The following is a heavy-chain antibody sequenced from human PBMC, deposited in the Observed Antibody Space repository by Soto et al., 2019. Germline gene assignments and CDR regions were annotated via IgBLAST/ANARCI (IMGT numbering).Heavy chain of an antibody. V-gene: IGHV4-59*08. CDR1: GGSISSDY. Sequence: SETLSLTCTVSGGSISSDYWSWIRQPPGKGLEWIGYIYYSGSTNYNPSLKSRVTISVDTSKNQFSLKLSSVTAADTAVYYCARTMVREYNWFDPWGQGTLVTVSS. CDR3: ARTMVREYNWFDP. J-gene: IGHJ5*02. D-gene: IGHD3-10*01. CDR2: IYYSGST.